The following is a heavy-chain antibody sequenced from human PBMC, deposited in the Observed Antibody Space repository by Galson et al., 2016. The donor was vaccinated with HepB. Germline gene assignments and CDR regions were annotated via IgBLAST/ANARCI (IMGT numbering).Heavy chain of an antibody. J-gene: IGHJ4*02. CDR3: ARDRHCITTSCQGL. CDR2: IYSGGST. D-gene: IGHD2-2*01. V-gene: IGHV3-66*01. Sequence: SLRLSCAASGFTVSNNYMRWVRQAPGKGLEWVSLIYSGGSTYYADSVKGRFTISRDNSKNTLYLQMNSLRAEDTAVYYCARDRHCITTSCQGLWGPGTLVTVSS. CDR1: GFTVSNNY.